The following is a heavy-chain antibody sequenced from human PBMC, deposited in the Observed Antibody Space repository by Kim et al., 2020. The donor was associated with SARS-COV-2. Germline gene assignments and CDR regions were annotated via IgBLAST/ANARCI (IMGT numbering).Heavy chain of an antibody. CDR1: GYTFTSYG. CDR2: ISAYNGNT. J-gene: IGHJ4*02. CDR3: ARETDIVVVVAAATLDY. Sequence: ASVKVSCKASGYTFTSYGISWVRQAPGQGLEWMGWISAYNGNTNYAQKLQGRVTMTTDTSTSTAYMELRSLRSDDTAVYYCARETDIVVVVAAATLDYWGQGTLVTVSS. V-gene: IGHV1-18*04. D-gene: IGHD2-15*01.